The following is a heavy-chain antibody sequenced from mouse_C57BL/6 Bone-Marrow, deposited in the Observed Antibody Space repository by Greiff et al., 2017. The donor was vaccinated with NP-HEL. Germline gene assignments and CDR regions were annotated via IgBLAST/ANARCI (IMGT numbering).Heavy chain of an antibody. CDR3: ARWERGVLDY. J-gene: IGHJ2*01. CDR2: INPGSGGT. V-gene: IGHV1-54*01. D-gene: IGHD4-1*01. CDR1: GYAFTNYL. Sequence: VTLVESGAELVRPGTSVMVSCKASGYAFTNYLLEWVKQRPGQGLEWIGVINPGSGGTNYNEKFKGKATLTADKSSSTDYMQISSLTSEDSAVYCCARWERGVLDYWGQGTTLTVSS.